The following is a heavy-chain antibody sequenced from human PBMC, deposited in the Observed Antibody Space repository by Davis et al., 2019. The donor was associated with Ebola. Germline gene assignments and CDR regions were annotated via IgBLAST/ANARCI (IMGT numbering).Heavy chain of an antibody. Sequence: PSETLSLTCTVSGGSISSYYWSWIRQPPGKGLEWIGYIYYSGSTNYNPSLKSRVTISVDTSKNQFSLKLSSVTAADTAVYYCARDYTYYDILTGYGSFNWFDPWGQGTLVTASS. CDR1: GGSISSYY. D-gene: IGHD3-9*01. V-gene: IGHV4-59*01. CDR3: ARDYTYYDILTGYGSFNWFDP. J-gene: IGHJ5*02. CDR2: IYYSGST.